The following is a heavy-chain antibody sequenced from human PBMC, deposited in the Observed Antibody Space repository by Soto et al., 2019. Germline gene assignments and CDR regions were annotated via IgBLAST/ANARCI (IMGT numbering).Heavy chain of an antibody. CDR2: VNPSGGHT. CDR1: GDTFTEYY. J-gene: IGHJ4*02. D-gene: IGHD2-21*02. V-gene: IGHV1-46*01. CDR3: ASGGHVVVVTAALDY. Sequence: QVQLMQSGAEVKKPGASVKVSCKASGDTFTEYYIHWVRQAPGQGLEWMGTVNPSGGHTTYAQHFLGRVTRTRDTATSTLYMELTSLTSEDTAVYYCASGGHVVVVTAALDYWGQGTLVTVSA.